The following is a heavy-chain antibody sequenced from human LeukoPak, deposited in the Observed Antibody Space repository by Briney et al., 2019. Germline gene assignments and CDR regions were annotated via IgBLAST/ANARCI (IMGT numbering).Heavy chain of an antibody. CDR3: ASVYSSSPGDS. V-gene: IGHV4-39*07. CDR2: IYYSGST. Sequence: SETLSLTCTVSGGSISSYYWGWIRQPPGKGLEWIGSIYYSGSTYYNPSLKSRVTISVDTSKNQFSLKLSSVTAADTAVYYCASVYSSSPGDSWGQGTMVTVSS. J-gene: IGHJ3*02. CDR1: GGSISSYY. D-gene: IGHD6-13*01.